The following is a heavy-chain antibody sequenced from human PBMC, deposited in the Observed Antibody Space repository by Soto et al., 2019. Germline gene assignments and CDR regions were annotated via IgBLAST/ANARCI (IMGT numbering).Heavy chain of an antibody. Sequence: PGGSLRLSCAATGFIFSSHSMIWVRQTPGKGLEWVSSISSSSSDIDYADSVKGRFTISRDNAKNSLYLEMNSLRAEDTGVYYCARALYDSIGFYYASDYWGQGTQVTVSS. CDR2: ISSSSSDI. D-gene: IGHD3-22*01. CDR3: ARALYDSIGFYYASDY. J-gene: IGHJ4*02. V-gene: IGHV3-21*01. CDR1: GFIFSSHS.